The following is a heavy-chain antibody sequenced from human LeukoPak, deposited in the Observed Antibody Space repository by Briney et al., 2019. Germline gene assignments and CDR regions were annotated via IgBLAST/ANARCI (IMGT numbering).Heavy chain of an antibody. V-gene: IGHV4-34*01. J-gene: IGHJ4*02. Sequence: SETLSLTCAVYGGSFSGYYWSWIRQPPGKGLEWIGEINHSGGTNYNPSLKSRVTISVDTSKNQFSLKLSSVTAADTAVYYCARGYPGYYFDYWGQGTLVTVSS. CDR1: GGSFSGYY. CDR2: INHSGGT. CDR3: ARGYPGYYFDY. D-gene: IGHD7-27*01.